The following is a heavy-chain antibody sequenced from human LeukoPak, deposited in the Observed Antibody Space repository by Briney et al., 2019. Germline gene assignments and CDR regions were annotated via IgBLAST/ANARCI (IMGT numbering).Heavy chain of an antibody. J-gene: IGHJ4*02. CDR2: IRYDGSNK. Sequence: GGSMRLSCAASGFTFSSYGMHWVRQAPGKGLEWVAFIRYDGSNKYYADSVKGRFTISRDNSKNTLYLQMNSLRAEDTAVYYCAKDDSAAAGMGNYFDYWGQGTLVTVSS. D-gene: IGHD6-13*01. V-gene: IGHV3-30*02. CDR1: GFTFSSYG. CDR3: AKDDSAAAGMGNYFDY.